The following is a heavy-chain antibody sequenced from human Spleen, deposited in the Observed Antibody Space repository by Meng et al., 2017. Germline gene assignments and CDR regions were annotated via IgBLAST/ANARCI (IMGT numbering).Heavy chain of an antibody. Sequence: ASVKVSCKASGYTFSSYGITWVRQAPGQGLEWMGWISADNGNTNYVQKFQGRVTLTTDTSTSIAYMELRSLRSDDTAIYYCARAPAGSGSYDLDYWGQGTLVTVSS. J-gene: IGHJ4*02. D-gene: IGHD3-10*01. V-gene: IGHV1-18*01. CDR2: ISADNGNT. CDR1: GYTFSSYG. CDR3: ARAPAGSGSYDLDY.